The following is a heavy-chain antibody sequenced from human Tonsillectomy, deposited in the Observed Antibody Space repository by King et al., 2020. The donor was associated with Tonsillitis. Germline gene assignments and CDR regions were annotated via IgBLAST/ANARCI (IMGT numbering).Heavy chain of an antibody. D-gene: IGHD4-17*01. J-gene: IGHJ4*02. V-gene: IGHV3-23*04. Sequence: VQLVESGGGLVQPGGSLRLSCAASGFTFSIYDMSWVRRAPGRGLEWVSAISGRGGSTYYADSVKGRFTISRDNSKNTLYLPLNSLRAEDTPVYYCTKSTLYGDYEGGVFDYWGQGTLVTVSS. CDR2: ISGRGGST. CDR1: GFTFSIYD. CDR3: TKSTLYGDYEGGVFDY.